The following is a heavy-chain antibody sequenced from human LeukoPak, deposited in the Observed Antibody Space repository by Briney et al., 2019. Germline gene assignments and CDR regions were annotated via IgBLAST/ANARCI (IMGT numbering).Heavy chain of an antibody. CDR2: LYSGGNT. J-gene: IGHJ5*02. CDR1: GFRVSSYY. Sequence: GGSLRLSCAASGFRVSSYYMNWVRQAPGRGLEWVSVLYSGGNTHYGGSVKGRFTISRDDYSNELFLQMNSLRVEDTAVYYCARGGGSGWYSSENWFDPWGQGTLVTVSS. CDR3: ARGGGSGWYSSENWFDP. V-gene: IGHV3-53*01. D-gene: IGHD6-19*01.